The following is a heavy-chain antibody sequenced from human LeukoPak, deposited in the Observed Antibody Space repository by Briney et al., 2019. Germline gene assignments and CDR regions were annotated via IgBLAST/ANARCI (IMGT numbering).Heavy chain of an antibody. Sequence: SETLSLTCTVSGGSISSSSYYWGWIRQPPGKGLEWIGSIYYRGSTYYNPSLKSRVTISVDTSKNQFSLKLSSVTAADTAVYYCARGVVGGFSYGGKIDPWGQGTLVTVSS. CDR1: GGSISSSSYY. CDR3: ARGVVGGFSYGGKIDP. V-gene: IGHV4-39*01. D-gene: IGHD3-16*01. CDR2: IYYRGST. J-gene: IGHJ5*02.